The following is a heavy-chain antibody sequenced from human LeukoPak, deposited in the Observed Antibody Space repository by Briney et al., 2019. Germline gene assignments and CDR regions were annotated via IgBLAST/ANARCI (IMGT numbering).Heavy chain of an antibody. CDR3: ARWSSSSGWYLSYFDY. Sequence: SETLSLTCAVYGGSFSGYYWSWIRQPPGKGLEWIGEINHSGSTNYNPSLKSRVTISVDTSKNQFSLKLSSVTAADTAVYYCARWSSSSGWYLSYFDYWGQGTLVTVSS. J-gene: IGHJ4*02. CDR1: GGSFSGYY. D-gene: IGHD6-13*01. CDR2: INHSGST. V-gene: IGHV4-34*01.